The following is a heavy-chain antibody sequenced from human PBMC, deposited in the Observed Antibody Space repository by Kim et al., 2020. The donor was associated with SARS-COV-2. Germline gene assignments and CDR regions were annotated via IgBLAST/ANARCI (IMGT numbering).Heavy chain of an antibody. V-gene: IGHV3-33*01. D-gene: IGHD5-12*01. Sequence: FSDSVKGRVTCARDNSKGTQYLQMNSLRAEDTAVYYCARDPRDGYYYFDYWGQGTLVTVSS. J-gene: IGHJ4*02. CDR3: ARDPRDGYYYFDY.